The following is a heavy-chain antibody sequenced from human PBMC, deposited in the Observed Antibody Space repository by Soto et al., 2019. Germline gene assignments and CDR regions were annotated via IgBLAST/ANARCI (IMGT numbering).Heavy chain of an antibody. CDR2: INPNSGDT. V-gene: IGHV1-2*02. D-gene: IGHD6-19*01. Sequence: QVKLVQSGAEVKKPGASVKVSCKTSGYTFTGYYIHWIRQAPGQGLEWMGWINPNSGDTNYSQDFQGRVTMTSDTFFTTAYVELTRLRSDDTAVYYCARREQWLENFDYLGQGTLVTVSS. CDR3: ARREQWLENFDY. J-gene: IGHJ4*02. CDR1: GYTFTGYY.